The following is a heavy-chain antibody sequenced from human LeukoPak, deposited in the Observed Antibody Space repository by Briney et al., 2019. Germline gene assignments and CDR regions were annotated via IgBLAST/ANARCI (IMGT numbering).Heavy chain of an antibody. J-gene: IGHJ4*02. D-gene: IGHD6-6*01. V-gene: IGHV4-39*07. Sequence: PSDPLSLPCTVSGRSISTRSYYWSWIRKPPGKGLELIWEINHSGSTNYNPALKSRVPISVDTSKNQSSLKLSSGTAADTAVYYCARGGRDPSIAARPMLFYWGQGTLVTVSS. CDR1: GRSISTRSYY. CDR3: ARGGRDPSIAARPMLFY. CDR2: INHSGST.